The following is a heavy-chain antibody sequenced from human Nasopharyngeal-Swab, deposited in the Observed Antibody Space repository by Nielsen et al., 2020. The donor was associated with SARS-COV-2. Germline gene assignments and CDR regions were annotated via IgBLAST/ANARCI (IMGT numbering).Heavy chain of an antibody. CDR3: ARQDWLLFDY. CDR2: IYTSGST. V-gene: IGHV4-61*02. CDR1: GGSISSGSYY. Sequence: SETLSLTCTVSGGSISSGSYYWSWIRQPAGKGLEWIGRIYTSGSTNYNPSLKSRVTISVDTSKNQFSLKLSSVTAADTAVYYCARQDWLLFDYWGQGTLVTVSS. J-gene: IGHJ4*02. D-gene: IGHD3-9*01.